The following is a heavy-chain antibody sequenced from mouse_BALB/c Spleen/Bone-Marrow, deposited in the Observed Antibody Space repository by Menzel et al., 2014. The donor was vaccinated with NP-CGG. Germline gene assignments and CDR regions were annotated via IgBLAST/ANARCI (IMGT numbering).Heavy chain of an antibody. CDR1: GFTFSSFG. Sequence: EVQRVESGGGLVQPGGSRKLSCAVSGFTFSSFGMHWVRQAPEKGPEWVAYISSGSTSIFYADTLKGRFTISRDNPKNTLFLQMTSLRSEDTAMYYCARSRGNWDDFDYWGQGTTLTVSS. D-gene: IGHD4-1*01. CDR3: ARSRGNWDDFDY. J-gene: IGHJ2*01. CDR2: ISSGSTSI. V-gene: IGHV5-17*02.